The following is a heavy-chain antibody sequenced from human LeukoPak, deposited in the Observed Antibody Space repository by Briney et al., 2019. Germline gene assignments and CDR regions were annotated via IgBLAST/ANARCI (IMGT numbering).Heavy chain of an antibody. CDR2: IYSGGST. CDR3: AKWVPRSLESIYGMDV. CDR1: GSTVSSNY. V-gene: IGHV3-53*01. D-gene: IGHD3-3*01. Sequence: GGSLRLSCAASGSTVSSNYMSWVRQAPGKGLEWVSVIYSGGSTYYADSAKGRFTISRDNSKSTLDLQMNSLGAEDTAVYYCAKWVPRSLESIYGMDVWGQGTTVIVSS. J-gene: IGHJ6*02.